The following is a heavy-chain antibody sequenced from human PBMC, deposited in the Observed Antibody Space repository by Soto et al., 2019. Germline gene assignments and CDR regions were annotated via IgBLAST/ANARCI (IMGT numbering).Heavy chain of an antibody. CDR1: GYSFTSYW. J-gene: IGHJ4*02. D-gene: IGHD6-13*01. Sequence: PGESLKISCKGSGYSFTSYWISWVRQMPGKGLEWMGRIDPSDSYTNYSPSFQGHVTISADKSISTAYLQWSSLKASDTAMYYCAILQPAARHNDVTFDYWGQGGLVTVSS. V-gene: IGHV5-10-1*01. CDR3: AILQPAARHNDVTFDY. CDR2: IDPSDSYT.